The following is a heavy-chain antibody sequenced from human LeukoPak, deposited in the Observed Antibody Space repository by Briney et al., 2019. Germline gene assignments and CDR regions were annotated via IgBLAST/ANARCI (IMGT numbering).Heavy chain of an antibody. J-gene: IGHJ4*02. CDR2: IYYSGST. V-gene: IGHV4-59*01. D-gene: IGHD1-7*01. CDR1: GGSISSYY. CDR3: ARAYNWNYNDCFDY. Sequence: SETLSLTCTVSGGSISSYYWSWIRQPPGKGLEWLGYIYYSGSTNYNPSLKSRVNISVDTSKNQFSLKLSSVTAADTAVYYCARAYNWNYNDCFDYWGQGTLVTVSS.